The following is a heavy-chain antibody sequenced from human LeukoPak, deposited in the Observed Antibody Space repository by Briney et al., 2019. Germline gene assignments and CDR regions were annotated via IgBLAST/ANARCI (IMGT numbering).Heavy chain of an antibody. CDR2: IRYDGSNK. CDR1: GFTFSSYV. V-gene: IGHV3-30*02. J-gene: IGHJ4*02. CDR3: TRDQTPYY. Sequence: GGSLRLSCAASGFTFSSYVMHWVRQAPGKGLEWVAFIRYDGSNKYYADSVKGRFTISRDDSKGIAYLQMNSLKTEDTGVYYCTRDQTPYYWGQGTLVTVSS.